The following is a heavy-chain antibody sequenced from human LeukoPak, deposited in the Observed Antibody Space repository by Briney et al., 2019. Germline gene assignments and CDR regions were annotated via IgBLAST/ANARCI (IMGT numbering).Heavy chain of an antibody. J-gene: IGHJ5*02. CDR1: GGSFSGYY. V-gene: IGHV4-34*01. CDR3: ARDVVLWGNWFDP. D-gene: IGHD3-16*01. Sequence: SETLSLTCAVYGGSFSGYYWSWIRQPPGKGLEWIGEINHSGSTNYNPSLKSRVTISVDTSKNQFSLKLSSVTAADTAVYYCARDVVLWGNWFDPWGQGTLVTVSS. CDR2: INHSGST.